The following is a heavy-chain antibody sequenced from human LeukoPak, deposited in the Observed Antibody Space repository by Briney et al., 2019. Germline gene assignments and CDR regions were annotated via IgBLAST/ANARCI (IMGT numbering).Heavy chain of an antibody. D-gene: IGHD2-8*01. CDR2: ISGSGGST. V-gene: IGHV3-23*01. CDR1: GFTFSSYA. CDR3: AKGKDCANGVCRTFDY. Sequence: GGSLRLSCAASGFTFSSYAMSWVRQAPGKGLEWVSTISGSGGSTYYADSVKGRFTISRDNSKNTLYLQMSSLRAEDTTVYYCAKGKDCANGVCRTFDYWGQGTLVAVSS. J-gene: IGHJ4*02.